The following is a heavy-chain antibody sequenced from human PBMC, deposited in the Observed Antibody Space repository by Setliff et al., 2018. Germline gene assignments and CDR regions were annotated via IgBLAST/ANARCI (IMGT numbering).Heavy chain of an antibody. Sequence: GESLKISCAASGFTFRTFSMRWVRQAPGKGLEWVSSISPDSIHIYYADSVKGRLTISRDNAWDSLYLQMNSLGAEDTAVYYCARSPANGGHDAFDIWGRGTMVTVSS. J-gene: IGHJ3*02. D-gene: IGHD6-25*01. CDR2: ISPDSIHI. CDR1: GFTFRTFS. CDR3: ARSPANGGHDAFDI. V-gene: IGHV3-21*01.